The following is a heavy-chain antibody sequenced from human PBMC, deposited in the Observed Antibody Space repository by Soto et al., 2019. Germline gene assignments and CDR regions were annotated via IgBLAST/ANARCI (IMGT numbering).Heavy chain of an antibody. Sequence: GGSLRLSCAASGFKFGDHYMTWIRQAPGKGLEWVSKISGDGTTQYYADSVKGRFTVSRDNAKNSLHLQMNSLRAEDTALYYCAGHPVYYCFGFWGQGTLVTVSS. CDR3: AGHPVYYCFGF. CDR1: GFKFGDHY. CDR2: ISGDGTTQ. D-gene: IGHD3-10*01. J-gene: IGHJ4*01. V-gene: IGHV3-11*01.